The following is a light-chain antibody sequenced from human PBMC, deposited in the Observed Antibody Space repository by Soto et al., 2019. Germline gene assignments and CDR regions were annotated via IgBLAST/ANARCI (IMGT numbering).Light chain of an antibody. V-gene: IGKV3-20*01. CDR3: QHYNNWPPWT. J-gene: IGKJ1*01. Sequence: ELVLTQSPGTLSLSPGERATLSCGASQSVTSSYLAWYQQKPGQAPRLLIYGASSRATGIPDRFIGSGSGTEFTLTISSLQSEDFAVYYCQHYNNWPPWTFGQGTKVDI. CDR2: GAS. CDR1: QSVTSSY.